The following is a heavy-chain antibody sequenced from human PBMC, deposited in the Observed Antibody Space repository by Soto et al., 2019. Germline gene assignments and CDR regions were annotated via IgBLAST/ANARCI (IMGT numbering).Heavy chain of an antibody. V-gene: IGHV1-46*01. CDR3: ARSPYSSGFYPPFDF. D-gene: IGHD3-22*01. Sequence: GASVKVSCKASGYTFTYYYIHWVRQAPGQGLEWMGVFNPSTGSTKYAQKFQGRVTMTRDTSTTTVFMELDSLRSDDTAVYYCARSPYSSGFYPPFDFWGKGTLVPVSP. J-gene: IGHJ4*02. CDR2: FNPSTGST. CDR1: GYTFTYYY.